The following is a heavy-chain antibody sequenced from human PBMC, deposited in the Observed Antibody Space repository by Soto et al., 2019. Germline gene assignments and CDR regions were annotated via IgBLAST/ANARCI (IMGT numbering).Heavy chain of an antibody. CDR2: IYSGGST. CDR1: GFTVSSNY. CDR3: ARKQANLDAFDI. V-gene: IGHV3-53*01. D-gene: IGHD6-13*01. Sequence: PGGSLRLSCAASGFTVSSNYMSWVRQAPGKGLEWVSVIYSGGSTYYADSVKGRFTISRDNSKNTPYLQMNSLRAEDTAVYYCARKQANLDAFDIWGQGTMVTVSS. J-gene: IGHJ3*02.